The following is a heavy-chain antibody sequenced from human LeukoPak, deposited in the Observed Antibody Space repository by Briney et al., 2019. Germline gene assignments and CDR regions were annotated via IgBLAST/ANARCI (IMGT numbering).Heavy chain of an antibody. CDR3: ARGLSGYYGAFDY. Sequence: GGSLRLSCAASGFTFSSYWMSWVRQAPGKGLEWVANIKQDGSEKYYVDSVKGRFTISRDNAKNSLYLQMNSLRAEDTAVYYCARGLSGYYGAFDYWGQGTLVTVSS. CDR2: IKQDGSEK. J-gene: IGHJ4*02. V-gene: IGHV3-7*01. D-gene: IGHD3-22*01. CDR1: GFTFSSYW.